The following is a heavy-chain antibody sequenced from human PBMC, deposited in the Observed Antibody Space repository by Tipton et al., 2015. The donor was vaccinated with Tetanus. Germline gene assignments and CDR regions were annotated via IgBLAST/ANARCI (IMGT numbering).Heavy chain of an antibody. V-gene: IGHV1-46*01. CDR1: GYTFTSYY. J-gene: IGHJ5*02. Sequence: QSGPEVKKPGASVKVSCKASGYTFTSYYMHWVRQAPGQGLEWMGIINPSGGSTSYAQKFQGRVTMTRDTSTSTVYMELSSLRSEDTAVYYCARDVGPSRGFGDDDWFDPWGQGPLVTVSS. D-gene: IGHD3-10*01. CDR3: ARDVGPSRGFGDDDWFDP. CDR2: INPSGGST.